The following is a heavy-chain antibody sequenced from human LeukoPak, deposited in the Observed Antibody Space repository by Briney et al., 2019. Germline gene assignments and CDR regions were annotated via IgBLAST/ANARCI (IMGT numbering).Heavy chain of an antibody. Sequence: GGSLRLSCAASGFTFDDYAMHWVRLAPGKGPEWVSGITASGDRTFYGDSVRGRFTVSRDNSKNTVYLQMNSLRVDDTAVYYCARRDIVVVVSASDYWGQGTLVTVSS. V-gene: IGHV3-23*01. CDR1: GFTFDDYA. CDR2: ITASGDRT. J-gene: IGHJ4*02. CDR3: ARRDIVVVVSASDY. D-gene: IGHD2-15*01.